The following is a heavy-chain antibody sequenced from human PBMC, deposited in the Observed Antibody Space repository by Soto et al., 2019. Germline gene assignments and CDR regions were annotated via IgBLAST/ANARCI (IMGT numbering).Heavy chain of an antibody. V-gene: IGHV4-39*01. Sequence: PSETLSLTCTVSGGSISSSSYYWGWIRQPPGKGLEWIGSIYYSGSTYYNPSLKSRVTISVDTSKNQFSLKLSSVTAADTAVYYCARPKTRWFGELWPLGFDPWGQGTLVTVSS. J-gene: IGHJ5*02. D-gene: IGHD3-10*01. CDR1: GGSISSSSYY. CDR2: IYYSGST. CDR3: ARPKTRWFGELWPLGFDP.